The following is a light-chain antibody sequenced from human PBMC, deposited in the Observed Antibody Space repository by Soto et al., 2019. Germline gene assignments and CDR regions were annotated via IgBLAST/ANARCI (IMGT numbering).Light chain of an antibody. CDR3: SSYTSSNTLEV. V-gene: IGLV2-14*01. Sequence: QSVLIQPASVSGSPGQSITISCTGTSRDVGGSNYVSWYQHHPHRAPKLLIYEVNYRSSGVSSRFSGSKSGNTASLTISGLXAEDEADYYCSSYTSSNTLEVFGVGTKVTVL. CDR2: EVN. CDR1: SRDVGGSNY. J-gene: IGLJ1*01.